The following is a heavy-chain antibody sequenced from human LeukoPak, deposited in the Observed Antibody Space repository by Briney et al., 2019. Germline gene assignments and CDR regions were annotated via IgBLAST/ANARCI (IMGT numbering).Heavy chain of an antibody. CDR1: GYTFTSYA. CDR2: INAGNGNT. D-gene: IGHD6-13*01. CDR3: ARDRGGAWQQLVFDY. J-gene: IGHJ4*02. Sequence: ASVTVSFKASGYTFTSYAMHWVRQAPGQRLEWMGWINAGNGNTKYSQKFQGSVTITRDTSASTAYMELSSLRSEDTAVYYCARDRGGAWQQLVFDYWGQGTLVTVSS. V-gene: IGHV1-3*01.